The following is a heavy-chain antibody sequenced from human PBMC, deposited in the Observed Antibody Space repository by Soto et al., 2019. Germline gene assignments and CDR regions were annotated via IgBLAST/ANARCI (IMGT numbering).Heavy chain of an antibody. CDR3: ARVRYDILTVPRNWFDP. Sequence: QVQLQESGPGLVKPSGTLSLTCAVSGGSISSSNWWSWVRQPPGKGMEWIGEIYHSGSTNYNPSLKSRFTISVDKSKNQFSLKLSSVTASDTAVYYCARVRYDILTVPRNWFDPWGQGTLVTVSS. D-gene: IGHD3-9*01. J-gene: IGHJ5*02. CDR1: GGSISSSNW. V-gene: IGHV4-4*02. CDR2: IYHSGST.